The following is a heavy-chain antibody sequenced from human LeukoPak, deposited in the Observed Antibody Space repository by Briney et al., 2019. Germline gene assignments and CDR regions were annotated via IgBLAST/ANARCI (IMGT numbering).Heavy chain of an antibody. V-gene: IGHV5-10-1*01. Sequence: PGESLRISCKGSGYSFTNYWISWVRQMPGKGLEWMGRIDPSDSYTNYSPSFRGHVTISADKSISTAYLQWSSLKASDTAMYYCARHYRYYYDSSDYYYGASGAFDIWGQGTMVTVSS. CDR2: IDPSDSYT. CDR1: GYSFTNYW. CDR3: ARHYRYYYDSSDYYYGASGAFDI. D-gene: IGHD3-22*01. J-gene: IGHJ3*02.